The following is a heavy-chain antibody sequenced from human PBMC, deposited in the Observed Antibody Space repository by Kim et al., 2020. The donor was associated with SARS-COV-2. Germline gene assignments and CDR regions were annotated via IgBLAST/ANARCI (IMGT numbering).Heavy chain of an antibody. Sequence: SETLSLTCSVYGGSFSGYYWSWIRQPPGKGLEWIGEINQSGSTNYNPSLKSRVTTSVDRTKNQFSLKLSSVTAADTAVYFCARRGTMAREVFGYWGQGTL. CDR3: ARRGTMAREVFGY. CDR1: GGSFSGYY. CDR2: INQSGST. D-gene: IGHD3-10*01. J-gene: IGHJ4*02. V-gene: IGHV4-34*01.